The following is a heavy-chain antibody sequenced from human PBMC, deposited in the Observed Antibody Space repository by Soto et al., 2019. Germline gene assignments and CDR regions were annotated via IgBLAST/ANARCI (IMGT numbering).Heavy chain of an antibody. CDR1: GFTFSSYD. CDR3: AKDRPRQYSSAWTFDY. Sequence: PGGSLRLSCAASGFTFSSYDMHWVRQAPGKGLEWVSGISWKSGTIGYADSVKGRFTISSDNAKKSLYLQMKSLRTEETAFYYCAKDRPRQYSSAWTFDYWGQGALVTV. J-gene: IGHJ4*02. CDR2: ISWKSGTI. V-gene: IGHV3-9*01. D-gene: IGHD6-19*01.